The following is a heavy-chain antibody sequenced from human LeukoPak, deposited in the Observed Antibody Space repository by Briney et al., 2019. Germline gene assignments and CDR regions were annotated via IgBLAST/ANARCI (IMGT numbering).Heavy chain of an antibody. J-gene: IGHJ4*02. CDR3: AKWWGTGSGYRFDY. D-gene: IGHD3-22*01. V-gene: IGHV3-30*02. CDR1: GFTFSSYG. CDR2: IRYDGSNK. Sequence: GRSLRLSCAASGFTFSSYGMHWVRQAPGKGLEWVAFIRYDGSNKYYADSVKGRFTISRDNSKNTLYLQMNSLRAEDTAVYYCAKWWGTGSGYRFDYWGQGTLVTVSS.